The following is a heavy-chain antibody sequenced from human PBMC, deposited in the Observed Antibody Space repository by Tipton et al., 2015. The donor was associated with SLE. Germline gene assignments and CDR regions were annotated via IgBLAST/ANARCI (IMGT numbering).Heavy chain of an antibody. CDR1: GGSFSDYY. D-gene: IGHD4-11*01. CDR2: INHSGST. J-gene: IGHJ5*02. CDR3: ARGYSIRNWFDP. Sequence: TLSLTCAVYGGSFSDYYWSWIRQSPGKGLQWIGEINHSGSTTYNPSLKSRVTISSDTSKKQFSLKLTSVTAADTAVYYCARGYSIRNWFDPWGQGTLVTVSS. V-gene: IGHV4-34*01.